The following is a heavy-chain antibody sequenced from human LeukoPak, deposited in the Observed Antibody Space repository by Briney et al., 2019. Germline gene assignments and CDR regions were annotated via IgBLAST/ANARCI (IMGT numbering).Heavy chain of an antibody. CDR3: ARGGITGTTRGPTRLNDAFDI. Sequence: GASVKVSCKASGYTFTGYYMHWARQAPGQGLEWMGWINPNSGGTNYAQKFQAWVTMTRDTSISTAYMELSRLRSDDTAVYYCARGGITGTTRGPTRLNDAFDIWGQGTMVTVSS. D-gene: IGHD1-20*01. CDR1: GYTFTGYY. V-gene: IGHV1-2*04. J-gene: IGHJ3*02. CDR2: INPNSGGT.